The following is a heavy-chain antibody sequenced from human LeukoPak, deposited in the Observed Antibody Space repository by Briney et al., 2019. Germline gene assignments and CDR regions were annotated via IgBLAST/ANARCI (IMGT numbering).Heavy chain of an antibody. J-gene: IGHJ4*02. Sequence: PGGSLRLSCAATGCTFSSYAMNWVRQAPGKGLEWVSAISCSGGSTYYADSVKGGFTNSRDNSKNTLYLQVNSLRAEDTAVYYCAKGYGSGSYLADYWGQGTLVTVSS. CDR3: AKGYGSGSYLADY. V-gene: IGHV3-23*01. CDR2: ISCSGGST. D-gene: IGHD3-10*01. CDR1: GCTFSSYA.